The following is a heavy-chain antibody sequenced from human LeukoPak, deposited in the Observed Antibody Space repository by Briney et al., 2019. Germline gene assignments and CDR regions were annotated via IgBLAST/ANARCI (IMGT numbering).Heavy chain of an antibody. J-gene: IGHJ4*02. Sequence: GASVKVSCKASGYTFTSYGISWVRQAPGQGLEWMGWISAYNGNTNYAQKLQGRVTMTTDTSTSTAYMELRSLRSDDTAVYYCARDPTAYVWGSYRTRPLDYWGQGTLVTVSS. CDR2: ISAYNGNT. D-gene: IGHD3-16*02. CDR3: ARDPTAYVWGSYRTRPLDY. V-gene: IGHV1-18*01. CDR1: GYTFTSYG.